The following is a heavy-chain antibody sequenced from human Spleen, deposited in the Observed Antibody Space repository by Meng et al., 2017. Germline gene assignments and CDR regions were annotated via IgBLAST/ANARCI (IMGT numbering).Heavy chain of an antibody. V-gene: IGHV3-15*01. CDR3: ATGAAAADH. Sequence: GGSLRLSCVASGFSFTDAWMSWVRQATGKGVEWVGRMKSNRDGGTTDYAARVKGRFTISRDDSKNTLDLQMNSLRTEDTAVYVCATGAAAADHWGQGTLVTVSS. CDR2: MKSNRDGGTT. D-gene: IGHD6-13*01. J-gene: IGHJ4*02. CDR1: GFSFTDAW.